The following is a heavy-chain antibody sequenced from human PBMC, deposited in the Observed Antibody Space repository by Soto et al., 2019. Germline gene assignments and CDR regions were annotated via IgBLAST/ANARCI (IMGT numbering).Heavy chain of an antibody. CDR1: GGTLSSYT. V-gene: IGHV1-69*02. J-gene: IGHJ4*02. D-gene: IGHD6-19*01. CDR3: ARQSDSSGWVIDY. Sequence: SVKVSCKASGGTLSSYTFSWVRQAPGQGLEWMGRVIPNLGVTNYAKKFQGRFTIVVDTSTSTAYMELSSLRSEDTAVYYCARQSDSSGWVIDYWGQGTLVTVSS. CDR2: VIPNLGVT.